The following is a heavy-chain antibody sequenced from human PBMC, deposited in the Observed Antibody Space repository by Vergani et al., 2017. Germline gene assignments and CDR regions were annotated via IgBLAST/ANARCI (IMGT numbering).Heavy chain of an antibody. D-gene: IGHD3-10*01. Sequence: QVQLVESGGGVVQPGRSLRLSCAASGFTFSSYGMHWVRQAPGKGLEWVAVISYDGSNKYYADSVKGRFTISRDNSKNPLYLQMNSLRAEDTAVYYCAKDYYGSGMDVWGQGTTVTVSS. J-gene: IGHJ6*02. V-gene: IGHV3-30*18. CDR2: ISYDGSNK. CDR1: GFTFSSYG. CDR3: AKDYYGSGMDV.